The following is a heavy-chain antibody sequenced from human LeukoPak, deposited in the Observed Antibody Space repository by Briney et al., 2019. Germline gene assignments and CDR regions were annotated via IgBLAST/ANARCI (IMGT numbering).Heavy chain of an antibody. V-gene: IGHV4-39*07. D-gene: IGHD4-17*01. CDR3: ARDPGMTTVTTYNWFDP. J-gene: IGHJ5*02. CDR2: IYYSGST. Sequence: SETLSLTCTVSGGSISSSSYHWGWIRQPPGKGLEWIGNIYYSGSTYYNPSLKSRVSISVDMSKNHFSLKLSSVTAADTAVYYCARDPGMTTVTTYNWFDPWGQGTLVTVSS. CDR1: GGSISSSSYH.